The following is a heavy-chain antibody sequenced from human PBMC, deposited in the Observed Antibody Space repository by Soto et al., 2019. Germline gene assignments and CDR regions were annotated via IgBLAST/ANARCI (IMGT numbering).Heavy chain of an antibody. Sequence: EVQLLGSGGGLVQPGGSLRLSCAGSGFTFSSYAMSWLRQAPGKELEWISAITTSGDWAYYADSVKGRFTTSRDNSRNTVHLQMNSLRDEDTAVYYCAKGSAASRPYDFDYWGQRILVTVSS. CDR1: GFTFSSYA. CDR3: AKGSAASRPYDFDY. D-gene: IGHD2-2*01. CDR2: ITTSGDWA. J-gene: IGHJ4*02. V-gene: IGHV3-23*01.